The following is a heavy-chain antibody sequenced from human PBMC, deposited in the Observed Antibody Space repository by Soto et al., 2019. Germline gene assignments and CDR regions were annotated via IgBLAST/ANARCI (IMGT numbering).Heavy chain of an antibody. D-gene: IGHD3-3*01. Sequence: EVQLLESGGGLVQPGGSLRLSCAASGFTFSSYAMSWVRQAPGKGLEWVSAISGSGGSTYYADSVKGRFTISRDNSKNTLYLQMNSLRAEDTAVYYCANSAAPTIFGVVTNDYWGQGTLVTVSS. CDR3: ANSAAPTIFGVVTNDY. CDR2: ISGSGGST. CDR1: GFTFSSYA. V-gene: IGHV3-23*01. J-gene: IGHJ4*02.